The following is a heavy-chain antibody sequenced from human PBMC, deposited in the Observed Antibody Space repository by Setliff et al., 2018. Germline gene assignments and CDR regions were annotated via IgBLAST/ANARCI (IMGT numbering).Heavy chain of an antibody. Sequence: GESLKISCAASGFTFSSYELNWVRQAPGKGLEWIAYISNGGGAVNYADSVKGRFTISRDNAKNSLYLQMNSLRAEDTAVYYCARDQGSFGYRAFDYWGQGTPVTVS. V-gene: IGHV3-48*03. CDR3: ARDQGSFGYRAFDY. D-gene: IGHD5-18*01. CDR1: GFTFSSYE. J-gene: IGHJ4*02. CDR2: ISNGGGAV.